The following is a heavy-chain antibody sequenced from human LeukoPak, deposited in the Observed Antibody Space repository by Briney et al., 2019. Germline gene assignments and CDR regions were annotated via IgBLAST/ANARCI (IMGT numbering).Heavy chain of an antibody. CDR2: ISGSGGST. CDR1: GFTFSSYA. CDR3: AKPPGILTGLSYYFDY. J-gene: IGHJ4*02. D-gene: IGHD3-9*01. Sequence: GGSLRLSCAASGFTFSSYAMSWVRQAPGKGLEWVSAISGSGGSTYYADSVKGRFTISRDNPKNTLYLQVNSLRAEDTAVYYCAKPPGILTGLSYYFDYWGQGTLVTVSS. V-gene: IGHV3-23*01.